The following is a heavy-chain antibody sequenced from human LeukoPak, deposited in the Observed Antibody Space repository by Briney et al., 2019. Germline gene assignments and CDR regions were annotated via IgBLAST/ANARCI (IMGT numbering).Heavy chain of an antibody. V-gene: IGHV3-33*06. Sequence: GGSLRLSCAASGFTFSDYGIHWVRQAPGKGLEWVAVIWYDGTNKYYGDSVKGRFTISRDNSKNTLYLQMNSLRAEDTAVYYCAQDRGSNSTPADSWGQGTLVTVSS. CDR2: IWYDGTNK. D-gene: IGHD1-26*01. J-gene: IGHJ5*01. CDR3: AQDRGSNSTPADS. CDR1: GFTFSDYG.